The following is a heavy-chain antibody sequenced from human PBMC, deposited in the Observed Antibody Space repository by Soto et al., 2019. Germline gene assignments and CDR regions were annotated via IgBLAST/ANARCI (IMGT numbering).Heavy chain of an antibody. CDR1: GGSISSYY. CDR3: ARDSYSSSWNYFDY. V-gene: IGHV4-59*01. D-gene: IGHD6-13*01. J-gene: IGHJ4*02. Sequence: SETLSLTCTVSGGSISSYYWSSIRQPPGKGLEWIGYIYYSGSTNYNPSLKSRVTISVDTSKNQFSLKLSSVTAADTAVYYCARDSYSSSWNYFDYWGQGTLVTISS. CDR2: IYYSGST.